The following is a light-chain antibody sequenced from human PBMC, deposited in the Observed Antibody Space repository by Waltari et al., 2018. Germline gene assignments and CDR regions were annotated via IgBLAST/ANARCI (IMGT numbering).Light chain of an antibody. V-gene: IGKV3-15*01. CDR3: QQYDSWPRT. CDR2: GAT. CDR1: HSVGTS. J-gene: IGKJ5*01. Sequence: EVVMTQSPATLSLSPGEGATLPCRASHSVGTSLAWYQQKPGRAPTFLIYGATTRATGVPARFSGSGSGTEFTLTISSLRSEDLAIYYCQQYDSWPRTFGQGTRLEIK.